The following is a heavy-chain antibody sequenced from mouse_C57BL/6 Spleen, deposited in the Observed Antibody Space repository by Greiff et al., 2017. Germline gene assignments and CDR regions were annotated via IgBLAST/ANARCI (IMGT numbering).Heavy chain of an antibody. V-gene: IGHV2-9-1*01. CDR1: GFSLTSYA. D-gene: IGHD2-5*01. CDR3: ASYYSNYEAGAMDY. Sequence: QVQLQQSGPGLVAPSQSLSITCTVSGFSLTSYAISWVRQPPGTGLEWLGVIWTGGGTNYNSALKSRLSISRYNSKSQVFLKMNSLQTDDTARYYCASYYSNYEAGAMDYWGQGTSVTVSS. J-gene: IGHJ4*01. CDR2: IWTGGGT.